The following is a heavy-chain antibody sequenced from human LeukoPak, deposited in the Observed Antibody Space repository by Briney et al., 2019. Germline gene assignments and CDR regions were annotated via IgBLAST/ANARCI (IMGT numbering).Heavy chain of an antibody. CDR2: IIPILGIA. CDR3: ARDLPLTTVTTLTDY. V-gene: IGHV1-69*04. CDR1: GGTFNSYA. J-gene: IGHJ4*02. Sequence: SVTVSCKASGGTFNSYAISWVRQAPGQGLEWMGRIIPILGIANYAQKFQGRVTFTADKSTSTAYMELSSLRSEDTAVYYCARDLPLTTVTTLTDYWGQGTLVTVSS. D-gene: IGHD4-17*01.